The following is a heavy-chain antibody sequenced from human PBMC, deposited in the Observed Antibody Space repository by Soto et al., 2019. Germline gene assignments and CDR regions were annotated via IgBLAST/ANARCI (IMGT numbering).Heavy chain of an antibody. CDR1: GFTVTTSQ. V-gene: IGHV3-53*01. J-gene: IGHJ5*02. CDR3: SRLGPYGSESYIFRHSRFDP. CDR2: VYSGRST. D-gene: IGHD3-10*01. Sequence: VESLRLSCAASGFTVTTSQMNWSGQVPEKGLEWVSVVYSGRSTYYAASVKGRFTISRDTSKNTLFLQMNNLRVEDTAVYFCSRLGPYGSESYIFRHSRFDPWAQGT.